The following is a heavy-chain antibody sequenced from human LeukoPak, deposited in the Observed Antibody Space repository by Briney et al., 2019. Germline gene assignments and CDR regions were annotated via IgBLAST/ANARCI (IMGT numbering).Heavy chain of an antibody. J-gene: IGHJ4*02. CDR2: IYHSGST. V-gene: IGHV4-4*02. CDR3: ARLGYSSSWYGLLDY. D-gene: IGHD6-13*01. Sequence: SETLSLTCAVSGGSISSSNWWSWVRQPPGKGLEWIGEIYHSGSTNYNPSLKSRVTISVDKSKNQFSLKLSSVTAADTAVYYCARLGYSSSWYGLLDYWGQGTLVTVSS. CDR1: GGSISSSNW.